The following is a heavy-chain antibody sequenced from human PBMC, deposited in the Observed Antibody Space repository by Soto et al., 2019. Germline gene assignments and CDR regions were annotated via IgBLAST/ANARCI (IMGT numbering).Heavy chain of an antibody. V-gene: IGHV3-30*18. Sequence: QVQLVESGGGVVQPGRSLRLSCAASGFTFSSYGMHWVRQAPGKGLEWVAVISYDGSNKYYADSVKGRFTISRDNSKNTLYLQMNSLRAEDTAVYYCAKEPNPYDFWSGRTNGPTASGGYWGQGTLVTVSS. CDR1: GFTFSSYG. J-gene: IGHJ4*02. CDR2: ISYDGSNK. D-gene: IGHD3-3*01. CDR3: AKEPNPYDFWSGRTNGPTASGGY.